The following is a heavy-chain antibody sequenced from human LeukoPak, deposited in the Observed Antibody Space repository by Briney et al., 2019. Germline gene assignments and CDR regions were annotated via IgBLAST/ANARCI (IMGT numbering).Heavy chain of an antibody. J-gene: IGHJ4*02. CDR3: ARANYYDTSGFLSGEDY. CDR1: GYTFSDYY. Sequence: ASVKVSCKASGYTFSDYYLHWVRQAPGQGLEWMGWINPNSGGTNYAQKFQGRVTMTRDTSISTTYMELSRLTSDDTAVYYCARANYYDTSGFLSGEDYWGQGTLVTVSS. V-gene: IGHV1-2*02. CDR2: INPNSGGT. D-gene: IGHD3-22*01.